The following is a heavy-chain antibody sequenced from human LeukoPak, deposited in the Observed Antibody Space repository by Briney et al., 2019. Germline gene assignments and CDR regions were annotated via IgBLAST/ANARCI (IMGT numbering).Heavy chain of an antibody. CDR1: GGSISSGGYY. D-gene: IGHD3-10*01. V-gene: IGHV4-39*07. Sequence: SETLSLTCTVSGGSISSGGYYWSWIRQPPGKGLEWIGEINHSGSTNYNPSLKSRVTISVDTSKNQFSLKLSSVTAADTAVYYCARGRFIRNWFDPWGQGTLVTVSS. J-gene: IGHJ5*02. CDR2: INHSGST. CDR3: ARGRFIRNWFDP.